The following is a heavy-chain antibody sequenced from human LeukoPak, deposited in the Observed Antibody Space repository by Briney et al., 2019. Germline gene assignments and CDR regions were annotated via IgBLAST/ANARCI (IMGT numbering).Heavy chain of an antibody. CDR3: ARDHCSSTSCYTGYYYYGMDV. V-gene: IGHV1-3*01. CDR2: INAGNGNT. D-gene: IGHD2-2*02. J-gene: IGHJ6*04. CDR1: GYTFTSYA. Sequence: ASVKVSCKASGYTFTSYAMHWVRQAPGQRLKWMGWINAGNGNTKYSQKFQGRVTITRDTSASTAYMELSSLRSEDTAVYYCARDHCSSTSCYTGYYYYGMDVWGKGTTVTVSS.